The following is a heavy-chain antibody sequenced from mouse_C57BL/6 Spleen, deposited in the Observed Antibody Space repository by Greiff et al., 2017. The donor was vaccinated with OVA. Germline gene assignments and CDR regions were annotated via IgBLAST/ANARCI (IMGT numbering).Heavy chain of an antibody. V-gene: IGHV2-2*01. Sequence: QVHVKQSGPGLVQPSQSLSITCTVSGFSLTSYGVHWVRQSPGKGLEWLGVIWSGGSTDYNAAFISRLSISKDNSKSQVFFKMNSLQADDTAIYYCARSPQLEGYAMDYWGQGTSVTVSS. CDR1: GFSLTSYG. D-gene: IGHD4-1*02. J-gene: IGHJ4*01. CDR3: ARSPQLEGYAMDY. CDR2: IWSGGST.